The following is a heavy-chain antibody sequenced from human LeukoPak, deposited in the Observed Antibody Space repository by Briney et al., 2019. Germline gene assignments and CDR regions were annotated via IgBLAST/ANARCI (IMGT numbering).Heavy chain of an antibody. CDR3: SKSRDYNCYFLCY. V-gene: IGHV1-69*01. J-gene: IGHJ4*01. Sequence: SVKVSCKASGGTFISYAISWVRQAPGQGLEWMGGIIPIFGTANYAQKFQGRVTITADESTSTAYMELSSLRSEDTALYYCSKSRDYNCYFLCYWGQGTLVTVSS. CDR1: GGTFISYA. CDR2: IIPIFGTA. D-gene: IGHD3-10*01.